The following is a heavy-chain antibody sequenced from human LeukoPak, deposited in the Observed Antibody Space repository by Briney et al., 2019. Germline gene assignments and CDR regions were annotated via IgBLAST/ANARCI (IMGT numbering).Heavy chain of an antibody. V-gene: IGHV4-34*01. CDR1: GGSFSGYY. J-gene: IGHJ4*02. Sequence: SETLSLTRAVYGGSFSGYYWSWIRQPPGKGLEWIGEINHSGSTNYNPSLKSRVTISVDTSKNQFSLKLSSVTAADTAVYYCARGRSNGWFYWGQGTLVTVSS. CDR2: INHSGST. D-gene: IGHD2-8*01. CDR3: ARGRSNGWFY.